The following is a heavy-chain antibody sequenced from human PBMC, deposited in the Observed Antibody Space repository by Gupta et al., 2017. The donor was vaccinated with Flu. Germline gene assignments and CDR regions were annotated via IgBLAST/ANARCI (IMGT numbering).Heavy chain of an antibody. CDR3: AKDSDYYAAGRYSYSFDN. Sequence: EVQLLESGGGLVQPGGSLRLSCAASGFSFDIYAMTWVRQAPGQGLEWVSTITISGDKKTYADYVKGRFAISRDNSENTLYLQMNSLRVDDTATYFCAKDSDYYAAGRYSYSFDNWGQGTLVSVSS. CDR1: GFSFDIYA. V-gene: IGHV3-23*01. CDR2: ITISGDKK. J-gene: IGHJ4*02. D-gene: IGHD3-10*01.